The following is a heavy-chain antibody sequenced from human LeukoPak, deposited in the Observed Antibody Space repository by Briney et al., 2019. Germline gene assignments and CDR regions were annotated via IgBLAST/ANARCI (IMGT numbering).Heavy chain of an antibody. V-gene: IGHV5-51*01. CDR3: ARSTTVRGRYFDY. Sequence: GESLKISCEGSGYIFSIYWIGWVRQMPGKGLEWMGIIYPGDSDTRYSPSLQGQVTISADKSSSTASLQWSSLKASDTAMYYCARSTTVRGRYFDYWGQGTLVTVSS. D-gene: IGHD3-10*01. CDR1: GYIFSIYW. CDR2: IYPGDSDT. J-gene: IGHJ4*02.